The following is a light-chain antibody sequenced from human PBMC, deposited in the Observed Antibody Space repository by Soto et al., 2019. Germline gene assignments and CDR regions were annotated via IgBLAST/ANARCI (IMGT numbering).Light chain of an antibody. CDR3: QSYDDKLGASEV. V-gene: IGLV1-40*01. CDR1: SSNIGAGYA. Sequence: QSVLTQPPSVSGAPGQSVTISCSGSSSNIGAGYAVNWYKHSPGTAPKLLIYGNRNRPSGVPERFSGSKSGTSASLAIAGLQAVDEADYYCQSYDDKLGASEVFGGGTKLTVL. J-gene: IGLJ2*01. CDR2: GNR.